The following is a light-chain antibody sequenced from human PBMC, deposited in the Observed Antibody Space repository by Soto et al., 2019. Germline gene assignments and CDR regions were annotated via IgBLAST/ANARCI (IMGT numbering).Light chain of an antibody. CDR3: LLYYAGAWV. V-gene: IGLV7-43*01. CDR1: TGAVTSGYY. Sequence: QAVVTQEPSLTVSPGGTVTLTCASSTGAVTSGYYPSWFQQKPGQAPRSLIYHTSNKRSWTPARFSGSLLGGKAALTLSGVQPEDEAEYFCLLYYAGAWVFGGGTKLTVL. J-gene: IGLJ3*02. CDR2: HTS.